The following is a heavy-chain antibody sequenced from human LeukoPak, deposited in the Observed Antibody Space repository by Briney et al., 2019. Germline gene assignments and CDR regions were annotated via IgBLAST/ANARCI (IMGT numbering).Heavy chain of an antibody. J-gene: IGHJ3*01. CDR1: GFTFNRYG. V-gene: IGHV3-33*01. CDR2: IWNDGRDE. Sequence: GRSLRLSCEASGFTFNRYGMHWVRQAPDKGLEWVAFIWNDGRDEDYVDSVKGRFTISRDNSKNTLFLQMNSLRAEDTALYYCVRRGVGVTGSDSFDLWGQGTMVTVSS. D-gene: IGHD1-26*01. CDR3: VRRGVGVTGSDSFDL.